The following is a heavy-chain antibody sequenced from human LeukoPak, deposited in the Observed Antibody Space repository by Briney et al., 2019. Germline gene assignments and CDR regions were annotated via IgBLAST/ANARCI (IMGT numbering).Heavy chain of an antibody. CDR2: INPNSGGT. D-gene: IGHD3-10*01. V-gene: IGHV1-2*02. J-gene: IGHJ4*02. CDR3: ARTQAMVRGVIYPYYFDY. Sequence: GASVKVSCKASGYTFTGYYMHWVRQAPGQGLEWMGWINPNSGGTNYAQKFQGRVTMTRDTSTSTVYMELSSLRSEDTAVYYCARTQAMVRGVIYPYYFDYWGQGTLVTVSS. CDR1: GYTFTGYY.